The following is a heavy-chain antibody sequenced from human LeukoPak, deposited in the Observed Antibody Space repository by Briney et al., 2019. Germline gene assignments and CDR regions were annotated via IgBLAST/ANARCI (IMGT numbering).Heavy chain of an antibody. V-gene: IGHV3-23*01. D-gene: IGHD3-16*01. J-gene: IGHJ4*02. CDR2: ISGSGGST. CDR3: AKGTQVWSSVDY. Sequence: GGSLRLSCAASGFTFSSNGLSWVRQAPGKGLEWVSVISGSGGSTYYADSVKGRFTISRDNTKNTLYLQMNSLRVEDTAVYYCAKGTQVWSSVDYWGQGTLVTVSS. CDR1: GFTFSSNG.